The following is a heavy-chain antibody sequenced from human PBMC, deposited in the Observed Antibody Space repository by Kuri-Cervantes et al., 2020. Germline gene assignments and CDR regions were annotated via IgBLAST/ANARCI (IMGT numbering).Heavy chain of an antibody. J-gene: IGHJ4*02. D-gene: IGHD6-19*01. CDR3: ARDRGLSSGWTY. CDR1: GGSISSSSYY. CDR2: IYYSGST. V-gene: IGHV4-39*02. Sequence: WGSLRLSCTVSGGSISSSSYYWGWIRQPPGKGLEWIGSIYYSGSTYYNPSLKRRVTISVDTSKNQFSLKLSSVTAADTAVYYCARDRGLSSGWTYWGQGTRVTGAS.